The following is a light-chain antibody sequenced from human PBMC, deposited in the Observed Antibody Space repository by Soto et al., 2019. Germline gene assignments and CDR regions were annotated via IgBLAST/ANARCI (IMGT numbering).Light chain of an antibody. Sequence: DIPLTQSPSFLSASVGDRVTITCRASQSISSYLAWYQQKPGKAPKLLIYAASTLQSGVPSRFSGSESGTEFTLTISSLQPEDFAAYYCQQLNTYPFTFGGGTKVEIK. V-gene: IGKV1-9*01. CDR2: AAS. J-gene: IGKJ4*01. CDR3: QQLNTYPFT. CDR1: QSISSY.